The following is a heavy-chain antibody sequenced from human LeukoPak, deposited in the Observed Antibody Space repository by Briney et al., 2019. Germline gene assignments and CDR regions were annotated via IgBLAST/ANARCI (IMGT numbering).Heavy chain of an antibody. D-gene: IGHD5-24*01. Sequence: GGSLRLSCAASGFTFTTYAMSWVRQAPGKGLEWVSSTSGSGGRTYYTDSVKGRFTISRDRSKNTLYLQMNSLRAADTAVYYCARDSEGDGYNFDTWGRGTLVTVSS. V-gene: IGHV3-23*01. CDR1: GFTFTTYA. J-gene: IGHJ5*02. CDR2: TSGSGGRT. CDR3: ARDSEGDGYNFDT.